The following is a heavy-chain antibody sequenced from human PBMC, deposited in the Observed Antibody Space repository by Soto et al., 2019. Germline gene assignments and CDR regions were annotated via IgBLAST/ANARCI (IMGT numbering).Heavy chain of an antibody. Sequence: QVQLVQSGAEVKKPGSSVKVACKVSGDTFSNYVINWVRQAYGQGLEWMGAIVPIFRTANYAQKFQGRVTITADEFTITAYMELSGLRSDDTATYYCARETSAPGTFREDASDIWGQGTLVTVSS. CDR3: ARETSAPGTFREDASDI. J-gene: IGHJ3*02. V-gene: IGHV1-69*12. D-gene: IGHD6-13*01. CDR1: GDTFSNYV. CDR2: IVPIFRTA.